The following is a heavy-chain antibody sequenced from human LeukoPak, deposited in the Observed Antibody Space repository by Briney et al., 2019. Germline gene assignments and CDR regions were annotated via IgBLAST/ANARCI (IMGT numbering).Heavy chain of an antibody. V-gene: IGHV4-39*07. D-gene: IGHD5-12*01. CDR1: GGSISSSSYY. CDR3: ARGSLYSGRFDY. J-gene: IGHJ4*02. Sequence: PSETLSLTCTVSGGSISSSSYYWGWIRQPPGKGLEWIGSIYYSGSTYYNPSLKSRVTISVDTSKNQFSLKLSSVTAADTAVYYCARGSLYSGRFDYWGQGTLVTVSS. CDR2: IYYSGST.